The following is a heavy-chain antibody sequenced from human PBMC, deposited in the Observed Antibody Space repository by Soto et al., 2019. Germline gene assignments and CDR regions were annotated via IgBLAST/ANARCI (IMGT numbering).Heavy chain of an antibody. CDR2: IYYSGST. CDR3: ARAPWTTVPHFDF. CDR1: GGSISSAGYY. D-gene: IGHD4-17*01. J-gene: IGHJ4*02. V-gene: IGHV4-31*03. Sequence: PSETLSLTCTVSGGSISSAGYYWSWIRQHPGKGLEWIGYIYYSGSTYYNPSLKSRVTISVDTSKNQFSLKLSSVIAADTAVYYCARAPWTTVPHFDFWGQGILVTVSS.